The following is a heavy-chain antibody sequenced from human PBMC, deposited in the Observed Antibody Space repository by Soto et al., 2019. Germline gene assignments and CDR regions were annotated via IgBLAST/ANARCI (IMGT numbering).Heavy chain of an antibody. CDR3: ARSELGSGSELEEADCGDFDL. D-gene: IGHD6-19*01. V-gene: IGHV4-31*03. CDR1: GGSISSGGYY. J-gene: IGHJ2*01. CDR2: IYYSGST. Sequence: QVQLQESGPGLVKPSQTLSLTCTVSGGSISSGGYYWSWIRQHPGQGLEWIGYIYYSGSTYYNPSLKGRVTRSVDTSKNQFYLKLSSVTAADTAVYYCARSELGSGSELEEADCGDFDLWGRGTLVTVSS.